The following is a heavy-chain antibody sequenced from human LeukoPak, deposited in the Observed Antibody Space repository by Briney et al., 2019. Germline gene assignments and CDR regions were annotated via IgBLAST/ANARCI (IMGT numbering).Heavy chain of an antibody. CDR2: IIPIFGTA. J-gene: IGHJ3*02. Sequence: GSSVKVSCKASGGTFSSYAISWVRQAPGQGLEWMGGIIPIFGTANYAQKFQGRVTITPDESTSTAYMELSSLRSEDTAVYYCAREGPRGVFAFDIWGQGTWSPSLQ. CDR3: AREGPRGVFAFDI. CDR1: GGTFSSYA. D-gene: IGHD1-26*01. V-gene: IGHV1-69*01.